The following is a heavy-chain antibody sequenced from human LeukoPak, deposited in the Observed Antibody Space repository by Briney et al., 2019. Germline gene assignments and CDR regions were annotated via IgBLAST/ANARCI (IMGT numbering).Heavy chain of an antibody. CDR1: GGSIFSNS. Sequence: PSETLSLTCTVSGGSIFSNSWSWIRLPPGKGLEWIGYMYFSGTTSYSPSLKSRVTISADTSRNQFSLRLTSVTAADAAIYYCARHSEYNSFDLWGQGTLVTVSS. D-gene: IGHD1-14*01. CDR3: ARHSEYNSFDL. CDR2: MYFSGTT. J-gene: IGHJ5*01. V-gene: IGHV4-59*08.